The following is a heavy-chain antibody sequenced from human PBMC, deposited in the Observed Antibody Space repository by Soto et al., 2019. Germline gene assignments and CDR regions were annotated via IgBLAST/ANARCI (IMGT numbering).Heavy chain of an antibody. CDR3: VRTTYFSDSSVYTRFVDD. CDR1: GFTFSDNY. CDR2: SRDKAQGYST. J-gene: IGHJ4*02. V-gene: IGHV3-72*01. D-gene: IGHD3-22*01. Sequence: GVSLRLSCTVSGFTFSDNYIDWVRQAPGKGLEWVGRSRDKAQGYSTIYAASVKGRFTTSRDESKSSVYLQMNSLKTEDTAIYYCVRTTYFSDSSVYTRFVDDWGKGTLVTVSS.